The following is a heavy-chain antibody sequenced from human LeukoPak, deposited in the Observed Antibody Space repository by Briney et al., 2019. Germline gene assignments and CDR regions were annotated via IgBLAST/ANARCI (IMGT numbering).Heavy chain of an antibody. CDR3: ARRRDYAGAFDI. V-gene: IGHV4-59*08. D-gene: IGHD2-2*01. CDR1: GGSISSYY. J-gene: IGHJ3*02. Sequence: SETLSLTCTVSGGSISSYYWSWIRQPPGKGLEWIGYIYYSGSTNYNPSLKSRVTISVDTSKNQFSLKLSSVTAADTAVYYCARRRDYAGAFDIWGQGTMVTVSS. CDR2: IYYSGST.